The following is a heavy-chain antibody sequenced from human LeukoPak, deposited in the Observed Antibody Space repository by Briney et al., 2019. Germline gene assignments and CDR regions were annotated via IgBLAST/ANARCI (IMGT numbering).Heavy chain of an antibody. Sequence: SETLSLTCTVSGDSISSSLYYWGWIRQPPGKGLEWIGNIYYSGTTYYNPSLMSLVTISADTSKNQFSLKLSSVTAADTAVYYCARARIAAADQSYYYYYGMDVWGQGTMVTVPS. J-gene: IGHJ6*02. CDR3: ARARIAAADQSYYYYYGMDV. CDR2: IYYSGTT. CDR1: GDSISSSLYY. V-gene: IGHV4-39*01. D-gene: IGHD6-13*01.